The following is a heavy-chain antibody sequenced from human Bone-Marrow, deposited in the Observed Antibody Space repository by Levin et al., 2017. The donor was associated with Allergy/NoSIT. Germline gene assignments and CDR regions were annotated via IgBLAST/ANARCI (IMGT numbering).Heavy chain of an antibody. V-gene: IGHV3-7*01. J-gene: IGHJ5*02. D-gene: IGHD2-8*02. CDR3: AREEDIALTGWFDP. Sequence: PGESLKISCAASGFTFSDYWMSWVRQAPGKGLEWVANIKQGGSEAYYVDSVKGRFTISRDNAKKSLHLQMDSLRAEDTGIYYCAREEDIALTGWFDPWGQGTLVTVSS. CDR1: GFTFSDYW. CDR2: IKQGGSEA.